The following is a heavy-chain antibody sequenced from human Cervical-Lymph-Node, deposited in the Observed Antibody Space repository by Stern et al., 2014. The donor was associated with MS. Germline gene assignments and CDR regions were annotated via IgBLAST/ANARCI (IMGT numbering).Heavy chain of an antibody. J-gene: IGHJ5*02. D-gene: IGHD6-19*01. CDR1: GYTFNNYA. CDR2: ISTNTGDP. V-gene: IGHV7-4-1*02. Sequence: VHLVESGSELKKPGASVKVSCKASGYTFNNYAMHWVRQAPGQGLEWMGWISTNTGDPDYAQGFTGRFVFSMDTSVSTAYLQITSLKAEDTAVYYCARPNDSSGLFDQWGQGTLVTVSS. CDR3: ARPNDSSGLFDQ.